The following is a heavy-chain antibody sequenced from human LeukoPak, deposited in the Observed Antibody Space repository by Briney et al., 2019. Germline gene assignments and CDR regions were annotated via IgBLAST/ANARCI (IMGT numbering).Heavy chain of an antibody. D-gene: IGHD3/OR15-3a*01. V-gene: IGHV3-74*01. CDR1: GFTFSRYW. Sequence: RGALRLSCAASGFTFSRYWMHWGRHAPGKGLLWVSRINSDGSSTYYADSVKGRFTTSRDNAKNALHLQMNSLTAEDTAVYYCVLDLFSSFAFDIWGQGTMVTVSS. CDR3: VLDLFSSFAFDI. CDR2: INSDGSST. J-gene: IGHJ3*02.